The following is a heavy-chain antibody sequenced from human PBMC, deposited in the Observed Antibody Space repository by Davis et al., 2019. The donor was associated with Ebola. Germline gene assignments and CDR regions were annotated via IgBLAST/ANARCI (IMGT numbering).Heavy chain of an antibody. CDR2: ICYDGSNK. J-gene: IGHJ4*02. D-gene: IGHD3-9*01. V-gene: IGHV3-33*01. CDR1: GFTFSSYG. Sequence: GGSLRLSCAASGFTFSSYGMHWVRQAPGKGLEWVAVICYDGSNKYYADSVKGRFTISRDNSKNTLYLQMNSLRAEDTAVYYCARGTSSYDILKGSCDYWGQGTLVTVSS. CDR3: ARGTSSYDILKGSCDY.